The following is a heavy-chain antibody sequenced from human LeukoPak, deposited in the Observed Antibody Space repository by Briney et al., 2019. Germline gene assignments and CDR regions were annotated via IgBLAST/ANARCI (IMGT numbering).Heavy chain of an antibody. D-gene: IGHD2-21*01. V-gene: IGHV4-31*03. CDR2: IYYSGST. J-gene: IGHJ4*02. CDR3: ARAAIRVNSLFDY. CDR1: GGSISSGGYY. Sequence: SETLPLTCTVSGGSISSGGYYWSWIRQHPGKGLEWIGYIYYSGSTYYNPSLKSRVTISVDTSKNQFSLKLSSVTAADTAVYYCARAAIRVNSLFDYWGQGTLVTVSS.